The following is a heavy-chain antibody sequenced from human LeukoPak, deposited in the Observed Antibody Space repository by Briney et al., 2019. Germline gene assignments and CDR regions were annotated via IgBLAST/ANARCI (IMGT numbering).Heavy chain of an antibody. D-gene: IGHD3-22*01. CDR2: LYYSGST. J-gene: IGHJ3*02. Sequence: PSETLSLTCTVSGGSIRSHYWSWIRQPPGKGLEWIGYLYYSGSTNYNPSLKSRVTISVDTSKNQLSLKLSSVTAADTAVYYCARVNYYDSSGYYHDAFDIWGQGTMVTVSS. CDR1: GGSIRSHY. V-gene: IGHV4-59*11. CDR3: ARVNYYDSSGYYHDAFDI.